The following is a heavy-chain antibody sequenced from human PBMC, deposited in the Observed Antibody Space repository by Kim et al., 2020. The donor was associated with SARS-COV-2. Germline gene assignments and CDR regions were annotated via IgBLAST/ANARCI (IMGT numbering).Heavy chain of an antibody. Sequence: SETLSLTCTASGGSISSYYWSWIRQPPGKGLEWIGYIYYSGSTNYNPSFKSRVTTLLDKSKNQFFQKLSSVTAADTAAYYCARVPRNYGRIDPWGQGT. V-gene: IGHV4-59*13. CDR2: IYYSGST. D-gene: IGHD1-7*01. CDR1: GGSISSYY. J-gene: IGHJ5*02. CDR3: ARVPRNYGRIDP.